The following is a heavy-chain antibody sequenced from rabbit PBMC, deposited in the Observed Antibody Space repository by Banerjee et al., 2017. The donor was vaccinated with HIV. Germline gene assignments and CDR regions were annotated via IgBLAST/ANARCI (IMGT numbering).Heavy chain of an antibody. V-gene: IGHV1S40*01. Sequence: QSLEESGGDLVKPGASLTLTCTASGFSFSSSYYMCWVRQAPGKGLEWIACIYAGSSGSTYYASWAKGRFTISKTSSTTVTLQMTSLTAADTATYFCARDIYDSGWAVSLWGPGTLVTVS. CDR3: ARDIYDSGWAVSL. J-gene: IGHJ4*01. CDR2: IYAGSSGST. D-gene: IGHD4-1*01. CDR1: GFSFSSSYY.